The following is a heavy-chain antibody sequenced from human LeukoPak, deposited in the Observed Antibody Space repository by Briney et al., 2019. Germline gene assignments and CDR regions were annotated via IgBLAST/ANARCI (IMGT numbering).Heavy chain of an antibody. CDR3: AKDGGYCSSTSCYTIMFDY. J-gene: IGHJ4*02. CDR2: ISGSGGST. V-gene: IGHV3-23*01. CDR1: GFTFSSYA. Sequence: PGGSLGLSCAASGFTFSSYAMSWVRQAPGKGLEWVSAISGSGGSTYYADSVKGRFTISRDNSKNMLYLQMNSLRAEDTAVYYCAKDGGYCSSTSCYTIMFDYWGQGTLVTVSS. D-gene: IGHD2-2*02.